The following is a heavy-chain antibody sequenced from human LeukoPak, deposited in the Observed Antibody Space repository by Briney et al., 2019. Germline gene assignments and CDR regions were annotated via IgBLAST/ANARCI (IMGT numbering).Heavy chain of an antibody. CDR1: GYTFTSYA. J-gene: IGHJ4*02. D-gene: IGHD6-13*01. Sequence: ASVKVSCKASGYTFTSYAMHWVRQAPGQRLEWMGWINAGNGNTKYSQKFQGRVTITRDTSASTAYMELSSLRSEDTAAYYCARRYSRSWYGGGALALDYWGQGTLVTVSS. CDR2: INAGNGNT. CDR3: ARRYSRSWYGGGALALDY. V-gene: IGHV1-3*01.